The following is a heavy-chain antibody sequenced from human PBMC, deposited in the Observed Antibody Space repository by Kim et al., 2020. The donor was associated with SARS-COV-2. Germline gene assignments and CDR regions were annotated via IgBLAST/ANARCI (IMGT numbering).Heavy chain of an antibody. CDR3: AKDLGYYGSGNTPVFDY. V-gene: IGHV3-23*01. CDR1: GFTFSSYA. Sequence: GGSLRLSCAASGFTFSSYAMSWVRQAPGKGLEWVSAISGSGGSTYYADSVKGRFTISRDNSKNTLYLQMNSLRAEDTAVYYCAKDLGYYGSGNTPVFDYWGQGTLVTVSS. J-gene: IGHJ4*02. D-gene: IGHD3-10*01. CDR2: ISGSGGST.